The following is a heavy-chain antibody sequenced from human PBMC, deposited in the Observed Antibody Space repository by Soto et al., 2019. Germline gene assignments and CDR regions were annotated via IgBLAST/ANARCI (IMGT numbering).Heavy chain of an antibody. D-gene: IGHD4-4*01. CDR3: ARYLGNYMNPYYYYGMDV. J-gene: IGHJ6*02. CDR2: ISYDGRHE. V-gene: IGHV3-30*03. CDR1: GVIFNTYG. Sequence: PGGSLGPSCAASGVIFNTYGIHWARQAPGKGLEWVAVISYDGRHEYYADSVKGRFTISIDNAKNMLSLQMNSLRAEDTAVYYCARYLGNYMNPYYYYGMDVWGQGTTVTVSS.